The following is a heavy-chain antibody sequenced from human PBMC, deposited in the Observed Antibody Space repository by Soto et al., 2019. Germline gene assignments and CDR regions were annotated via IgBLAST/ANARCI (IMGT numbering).Heavy chain of an antibody. D-gene: IGHD1-26*01. J-gene: IGHJ5*02. V-gene: IGHV4-59*01. Sequence: QVQLQESGPGLVKPSETLSLTCTVSGGSISSYYWSWIRQPPGKGLEWIGYIYYSGSTNYNPSLKRRFTISVDTSKNQFSLKLSSVTAADTAVYYCAREYMGATSWFDPWGQGTLVTVSS. CDR1: GGSISSYY. CDR2: IYYSGST. CDR3: AREYMGATSWFDP.